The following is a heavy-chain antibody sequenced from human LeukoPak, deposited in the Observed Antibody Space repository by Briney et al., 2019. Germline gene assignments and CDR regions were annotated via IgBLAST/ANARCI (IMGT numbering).Heavy chain of an antibody. J-gene: IGHJ5*02. CDR1: GGTFSSYA. D-gene: IGHD4-23*01. CDR3: VRSPLGGKDSNWFDP. V-gene: IGHV1-69*05. Sequence: SVKVSCKASGGTFSSYAISWVRQAPGQGLEWMGGIIPIFGTANYAQKFQGRVTITTDESTSTAYMELSSLRSEDTAVYYCVRSPLGGKDSNWFDPWGQGTLVTVSS. CDR2: IIPIFGTA.